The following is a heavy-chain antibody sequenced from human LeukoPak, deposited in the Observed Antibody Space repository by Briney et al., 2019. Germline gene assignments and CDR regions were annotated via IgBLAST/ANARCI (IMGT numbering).Heavy chain of an antibody. J-gene: IGHJ3*02. Sequence: GGSLRLSCAASGFTFSSYAMSWVRQAPGKGLEWVSAISGSGGSTYYADSVKGRFTISRDNSKNTLYLQMNSLRAEDTAVYYCAKVIQGYSYGYEAFDIWGQGTMVTVSS. V-gene: IGHV3-23*01. D-gene: IGHD5-18*01. CDR3: AKVIQGYSYGYEAFDI. CDR1: GFTFSSYA. CDR2: ISGSGGST.